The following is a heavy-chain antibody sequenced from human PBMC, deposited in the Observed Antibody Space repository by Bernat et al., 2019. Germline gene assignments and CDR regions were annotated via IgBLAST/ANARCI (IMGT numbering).Heavy chain of an antibody. J-gene: IGHJ4*02. CDR2: ISSSSSYT. D-gene: IGHD4-17*01. CDR1: GFTFSDYY. V-gene: IGHV3-11*06. CDR3: ARFRYGDYGEYYFDY. Sequence: QVQLVESGGGLVKPGGSLRLSCAAPGFTFSDYYMSWIRQAPGKGLEWVSYISSSSSYTNYADSVKGRFTISRDNAKNSLYLQMNSLRAEDTAVYYCARFRYGDYGEYYFDYWGQGTLVTVSS.